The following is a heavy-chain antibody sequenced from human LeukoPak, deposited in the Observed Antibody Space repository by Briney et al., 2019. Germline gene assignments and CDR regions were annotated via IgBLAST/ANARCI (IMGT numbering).Heavy chain of an antibody. D-gene: IGHD4-4*01. CDR1: GGSIRSGDYS. CDR2: VYYSGST. CDR3: ARDHTETSSLNFRNYYYYGMDI. J-gene: IGHJ6*02. Sequence: SETLSLTCTVSGGSIRSGDYSWNWIRQHPGKGLEWIGYVYYSGSTYYNPSLTSRVTMSVDTSKNQFSLKLSSVTAADTAIYYCARDHTETSSLNFRNYYYYGMDIWGQGTTVIVSS. V-gene: IGHV4-31*03.